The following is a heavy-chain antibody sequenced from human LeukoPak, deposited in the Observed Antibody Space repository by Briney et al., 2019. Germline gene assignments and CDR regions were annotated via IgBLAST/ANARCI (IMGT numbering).Heavy chain of an antibody. Sequence: KPSETLSLTCDVSGASINTCCYYWTWIRQPPGKGLEWIGYKYYSWSTRYNSSLTSRLTISLDSSKNQFSLRLTSVTAADTAVYYCARGRSYGFDFDSWGPGTLVIVSS. J-gene: IGHJ4*02. CDR2: KYYSWST. V-gene: IGHV4-61*01. D-gene: IGHD5-18*01. CDR3: ARGRSYGFDFDS. CDR1: GASINTCCYY.